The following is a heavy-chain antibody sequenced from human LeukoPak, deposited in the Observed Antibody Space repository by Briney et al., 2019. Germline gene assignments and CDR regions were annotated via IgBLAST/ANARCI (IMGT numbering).Heavy chain of an antibody. V-gene: IGHV1-18*01. CDR2: ISAYNGNT. D-gene: IGHD3-10*01. Sequence: ASVKVSCKASGYTFTNYGISWMRQAPGQGLEWMGWISAYNGNTDYGQKFQGRVTMTTGTSSSTAYMELRSLRSDDTAVYYCARGRTLVRGVDDAFDIWGQGTMVTVSS. J-gene: IGHJ3*02. CDR3: ARGRTLVRGVDDAFDI. CDR1: GYTFTNYG.